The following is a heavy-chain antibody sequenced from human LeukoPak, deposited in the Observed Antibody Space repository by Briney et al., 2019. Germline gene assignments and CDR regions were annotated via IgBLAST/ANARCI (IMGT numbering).Heavy chain of an antibody. V-gene: IGHV3-33*06. J-gene: IGHJ3*02. CDR2: VWSDGNNK. Sequence: PAGSLRLSCAATGFTFSTYGMRWVRQAPGKGLEWVAVVWSDGNNKFYAGSVKGRFTFSRDNSRNTLSLQMNSLRAEDTAVYYCVKERGPFDAFDIWGQGTMVTVSS. CDR3: VKERGPFDAFDI. CDR1: GFTFSTYG.